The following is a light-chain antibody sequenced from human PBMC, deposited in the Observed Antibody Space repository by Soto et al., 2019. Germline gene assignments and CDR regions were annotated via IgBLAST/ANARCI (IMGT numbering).Light chain of an antibody. CDR1: QSISSW. CDR2: DAS. CDR3: QQYNSYPIT. Sequence: DIQMTQSPSTLSASVGDRVTITCRASQSISSWLAWYQQKPGKAPKLLIYDASSLESGVPSRFSGSGSGTEFTLTISSLQPYDFATYYCQQYNSYPITFGQGIRLEIK. J-gene: IGKJ5*01. V-gene: IGKV1-5*01.